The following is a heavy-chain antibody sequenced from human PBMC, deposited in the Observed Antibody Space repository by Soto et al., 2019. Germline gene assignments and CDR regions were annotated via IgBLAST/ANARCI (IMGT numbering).Heavy chain of an antibody. CDR3: ARLVGADYFDY. V-gene: IGHV4-59*08. Sequence: SETLSLTCTVSGGSISDYYWSWIRQPPGKGLEYIGHIYYSGSTNYNPSLKSRVTISLDTSKNQFSLKLSSVTAADTAVYYCARLVGADYFDYWGQGTLVTVSS. CDR1: GGSISDYY. D-gene: IGHD2-15*01. J-gene: IGHJ4*02. CDR2: IYYSGST.